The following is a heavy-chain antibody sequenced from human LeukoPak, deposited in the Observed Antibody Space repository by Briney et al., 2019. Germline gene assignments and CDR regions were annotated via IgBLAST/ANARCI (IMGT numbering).Heavy chain of an antibody. Sequence: PGGSLRLSCAASGFTFSSYSMNWVRQAPGKGLEWVSSISSSSSYIYYADSVKGRFTISRDNAKNSLYLQMNSLRAEDTAVYYCARDRTYDILTGRYYYYYMDVWGKGTTVTISS. CDR2: ISSSSSYI. V-gene: IGHV3-21*01. D-gene: IGHD3-9*01. CDR3: ARDRTYDILTGRYYYYYMDV. J-gene: IGHJ6*03. CDR1: GFTFSSYS.